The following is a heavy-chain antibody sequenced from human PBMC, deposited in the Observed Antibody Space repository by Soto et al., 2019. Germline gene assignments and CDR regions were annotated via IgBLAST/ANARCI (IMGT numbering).Heavy chain of an antibody. Sequence: QVQLVESGGGVVQPGRSLRLSCAASGFTFSSYTMHWVRQAPGKGLAWVAVISYAGSNKYYADSVKGRFTISRDNSKNTLYLQMNSLRAEDTAVYYCARDARGELLREYFDFWGQGTLVTVSS. CDR2: ISYAGSNK. V-gene: IGHV3-30-3*01. CDR3: ARDARGELLREYFDF. J-gene: IGHJ4*02. CDR1: GFTFSSYT. D-gene: IGHD1-26*01.